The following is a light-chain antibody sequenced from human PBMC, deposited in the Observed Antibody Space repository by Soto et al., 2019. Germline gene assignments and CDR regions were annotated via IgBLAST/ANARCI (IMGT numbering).Light chain of an antibody. J-gene: IGKJ5*01. Sequence: EIVLTESPGTLSLSPGEEATLSCRASQNVDSNYLACYQQKPCQTPRLIIYGASGRADGIPHRFSGSGFGTDFTLTISKVEPEDFAVYYCQQYGTPRSVTFGQGTRLEIK. CDR3: QQYGTPRSVT. CDR2: GAS. V-gene: IGKV3-20*01. CDR1: QNVDSNY.